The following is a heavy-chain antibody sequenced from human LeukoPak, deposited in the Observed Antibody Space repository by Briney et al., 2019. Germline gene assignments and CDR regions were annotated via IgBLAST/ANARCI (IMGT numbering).Heavy chain of an antibody. Sequence: PGGSWRSSGEASGFTLGSYWMSWVRQAPGKGREWVANIKQDGSEKYYVDSVKGRFTTSRDNAKNSLYLQMNSLRAEDTAVYYCARENYGPPDYWGQGTLVTVSS. CDR2: IKQDGSEK. CDR3: ARENYGPPDY. J-gene: IGHJ4*02. D-gene: IGHD3-10*01. CDR1: GFTLGSYW. V-gene: IGHV3-7*01.